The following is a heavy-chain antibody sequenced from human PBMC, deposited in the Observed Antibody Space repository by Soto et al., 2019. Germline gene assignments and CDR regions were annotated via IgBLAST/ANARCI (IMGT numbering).Heavy chain of an antibody. CDR1: GFTFSSYG. CDR2: ISYDGSNK. V-gene: IGHV3-30*03. CDR3: ERDYYDSSGYYYKLLY. D-gene: IGHD3-22*01. Sequence: QVQLVESGGGVVQPGRSLRLSCAASGFTFSSYGMHWVRQAPGKGLEWVAVISYDGSNKYYADSVKGRFTISRDNSKNTLYLQMNSLRAEDTAVYYCERDYYDSSGYYYKLLYWGQGTLVTVSS. J-gene: IGHJ4*02.